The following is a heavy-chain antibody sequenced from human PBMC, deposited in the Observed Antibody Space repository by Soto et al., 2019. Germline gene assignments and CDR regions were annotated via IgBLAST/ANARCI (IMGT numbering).Heavy chain of an antibody. J-gene: IGHJ3*02. CDR1: GFTFSSYS. Sequence: GGSLRLSCAASGFTFSSYSMNWVRQAPGKGLEWVSYISSSSSTIYYADSVKGRFTISRDNAKNSLYLQMNSLRDEDTAVYYCARDRRGIVGATDAFDIWGQGTMVTVSS. CDR3: ARDRRGIVGATDAFDI. V-gene: IGHV3-48*02. CDR2: ISSSSSTI. D-gene: IGHD1-26*01.